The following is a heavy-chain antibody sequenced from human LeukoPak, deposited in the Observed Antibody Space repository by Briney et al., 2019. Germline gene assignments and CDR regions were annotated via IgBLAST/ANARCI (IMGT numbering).Heavy chain of an antibody. CDR1: GGSFSGYY. CDR2: INHSGST. Sequence: SETLSLTCAVYGGSFSGYYWSWIRQPPGKGLEWIGEINHSGSTNYNPSLKSRVTISVDTSKNQFSLKLSSVTAADTAVYYCAGYSSSWYRVIDYWGQGTLVTVSS. V-gene: IGHV4-34*01. J-gene: IGHJ4*02. CDR3: AGYSSSWYRVIDY. D-gene: IGHD6-13*01.